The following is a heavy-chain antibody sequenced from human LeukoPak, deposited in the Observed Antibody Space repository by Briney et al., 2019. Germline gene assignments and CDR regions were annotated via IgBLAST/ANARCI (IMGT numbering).Heavy chain of an antibody. J-gene: IGHJ4*02. Sequence: SVKVSCKASGGTFSRYAISWVREAPGQGLEWMGGIIPLFGTANYAQKFQGRVTITADESTSTAYMEPSSLRSEDTAVYYCARGGDIGVAGYFDYWGQGTLVTVSS. D-gene: IGHD6-19*01. CDR1: GGTFSRYA. CDR2: IIPLFGTA. V-gene: IGHV1-69*13. CDR3: ARGGDIGVAGYFDY.